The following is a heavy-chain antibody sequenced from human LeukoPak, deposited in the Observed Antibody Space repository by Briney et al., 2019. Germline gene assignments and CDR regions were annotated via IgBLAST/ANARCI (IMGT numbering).Heavy chain of an antibody. CDR1: GGSFSGYY. V-gene: IGHV4-34*01. J-gene: IGHJ4*02. D-gene: IGHD3-9*01. CDR3: ARSSTYYDILTGYWSRGDFDY. CDR2: INHSGST. Sequence: SETLSLTCAVYGGSFSGYYWSWIRQPPGKGLEWIGEINHSGSTNYNPSLKSRVTISVDTSKNQFSLKLSSVTAADTAVYYCARSSTYYDILTGYWSRGDFDYWGQGTLVTVSS.